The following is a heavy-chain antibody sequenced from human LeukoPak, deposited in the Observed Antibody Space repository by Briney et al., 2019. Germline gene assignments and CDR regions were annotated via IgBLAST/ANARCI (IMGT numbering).Heavy chain of an antibody. V-gene: IGHV3-21*01. CDR3: ARALWVPAAIEEAFDI. Sequence: PGGSLRLSCAASGFTFSSYSMNWVRQAPGKGLEWVSSISSSSSYIYYADSVKVRFTISRDNAKNSLYLQMNSLRTEDTAVYYCARALWVPAAIEEAFDIWGQGTMVTVSS. D-gene: IGHD2-2*01. CDR2: ISSSSSYI. CDR1: GFTFSSYS. J-gene: IGHJ3*02.